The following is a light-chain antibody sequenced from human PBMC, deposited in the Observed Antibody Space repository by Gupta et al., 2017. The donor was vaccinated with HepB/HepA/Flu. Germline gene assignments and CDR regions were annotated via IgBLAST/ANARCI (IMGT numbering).Light chain of an antibody. CDR3: QQYSSLPRT. J-gene: IGKJ1*01. CDR1: QSVSSNY. Sequence: DIVLTQSPGTLSLSPGERATLSCRASQSVSSNYLAWHQQKPGQAPRLLIYGASNRATGIPDRFSGSGSGTDFTLTISRLEPEDFAVYYCQQYSSLPRTFGQGTKVEIK. CDR2: GAS. V-gene: IGKV3-20*01.